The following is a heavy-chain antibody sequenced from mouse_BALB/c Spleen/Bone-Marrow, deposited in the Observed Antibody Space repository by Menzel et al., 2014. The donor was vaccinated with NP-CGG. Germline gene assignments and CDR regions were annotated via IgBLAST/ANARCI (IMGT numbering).Heavy chain of an antibody. V-gene: IGHV1-63*02. D-gene: IGHD1-1*01. J-gene: IGHJ4*01. Sequence: QVQLQQSGAELVRPGTSVKISCKASGYTFTNYWLGWVKQRPGHGLEWIGDIYPGGGYTNYNEKFKGKATLTADTSSSTAYKQLSILTSEDSAVYFCARNYGYAMDYWGQGTSVTVSS. CDR3: ARNYGYAMDY. CDR1: GYTFTNYW. CDR2: IYPGGGYT.